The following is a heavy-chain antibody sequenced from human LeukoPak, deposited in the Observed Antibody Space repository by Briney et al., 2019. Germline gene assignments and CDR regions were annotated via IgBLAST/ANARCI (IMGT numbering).Heavy chain of an antibody. CDR2: ISAYNGDT. CDR3: ARVWDDSSSPPGY. D-gene: IGHD6-13*01. J-gene: IGHJ4*02. V-gene: IGHV1-18*01. Sequence: ASVKVSCKASGYAFSSYAISWVRQAPGQGFEWMGWISAYNGDTNYAQKLQGRVTMTTDTSTSTAYMELRSLRSDDTAVYYCARVWDDSSSPPGYWGQGTLVTVSS. CDR1: GYAFSSYA.